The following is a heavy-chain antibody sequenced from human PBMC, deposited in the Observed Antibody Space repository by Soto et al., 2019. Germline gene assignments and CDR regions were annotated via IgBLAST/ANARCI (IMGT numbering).Heavy chain of an antibody. CDR1: GGSISSGGYS. Sequence: SVPLSLTCAVAGGSISSGGYSRSWIRQPPGKGLEWIGYIYHSGSAYYNPSLKSRVTISVDTSKNQFSLKLSSVTAADTAVYYCARGKGIAAAGGPYYYSGMDVWGQGTAVIVSS. D-gene: IGHD6-13*01. V-gene: IGHV4-30-2*01. CDR3: ARGKGIAAAGGPYYYSGMDV. J-gene: IGHJ6*02. CDR2: IYHSGSA.